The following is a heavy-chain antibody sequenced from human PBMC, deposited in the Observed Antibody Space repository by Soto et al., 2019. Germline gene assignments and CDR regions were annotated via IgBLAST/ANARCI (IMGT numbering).Heavy chain of an antibody. Sequence: EVPLVESGGGLAQPGGSLRLSCAASGFSFNTYEMNWVRQAPGKGLEWVSYISTSGSTIYYADSVKGRFTISRDNGKTSLYLQMISLRAEDTAVYYCAYGGSCDYWGQGTQVTVSS. D-gene: IGHD1-26*01. J-gene: IGHJ4*02. CDR1: GFSFNTYE. CDR3: AYGGSCDY. V-gene: IGHV3-48*03. CDR2: ISTSGSTI.